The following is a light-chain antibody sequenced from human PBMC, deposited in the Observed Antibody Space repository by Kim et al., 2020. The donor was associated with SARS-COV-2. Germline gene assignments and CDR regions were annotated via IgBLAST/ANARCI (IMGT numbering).Light chain of an antibody. CDR2: DVT. V-gene: IGLV2-11*01. CDR1: SSDVGTSND. J-gene: IGLJ1*01. Sequence: PGQSVTSSYTGTSSDVGTSNDVSWYQHHPGTAPKLMIYDVTERPSGVPDRFSGSKSGDTASLTISGLQAEDEADYYCCSFAGTSYVFGIGTKVTVL. CDR3: CSFAGTSYV.